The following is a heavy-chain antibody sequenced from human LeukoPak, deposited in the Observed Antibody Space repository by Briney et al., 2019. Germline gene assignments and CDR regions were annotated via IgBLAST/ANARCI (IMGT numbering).Heavy chain of an antibody. V-gene: IGHV3-15*01. J-gene: IGHJ4*02. D-gene: IGHD2-21*02. CDR2: IKSKTDGGTT. CDR1: GFTFSSSS. CDR3: TTRSHYCGGDCYSVDY. Sequence: GGSLRLSCAASGFTFSSSSISWVRQAPGKGLEWVGRIKSKTDGGTTDYAAPVKGRFTISRDDSKNTLYLQMNSLKTEDTAVYYCTTRSHYCGGDCYSVDYWGQGTLVTVSS.